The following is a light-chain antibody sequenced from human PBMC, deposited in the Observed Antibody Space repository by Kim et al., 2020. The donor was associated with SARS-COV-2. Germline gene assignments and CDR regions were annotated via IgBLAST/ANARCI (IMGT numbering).Light chain of an antibody. CDR1: QGISNY. CDR2: TAS. Sequence: DIQMTQSPSSLSASIGDRVTITCRASQGISNYLAWYQQRPGKVPKLLIYTASTLQSGVPSRFSGSGYGTEFTLTISSLQPEDVATYYCQMYDCAPHTFGQGTKLEI. V-gene: IGKV1-27*01. J-gene: IGKJ2*01. CDR3: QMYDCAPHT.